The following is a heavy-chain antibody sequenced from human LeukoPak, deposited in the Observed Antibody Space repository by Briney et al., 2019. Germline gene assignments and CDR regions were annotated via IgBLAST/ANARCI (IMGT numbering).Heavy chain of an antibody. Sequence: GRSLRLSCAASGFTFSSYAMHWVRQAPGKGLEWVAVISYDGSNKYYADSVKGRFTISRDNSKNTLYLQMNSLRAEDTAVYYCARDRGIVPAAIESREEFLEWFPLDYWGQGTLVTVSS. D-gene: IGHD2-2*02. CDR3: ARDRGIVPAAIESREEFLEWFPLDY. V-gene: IGHV3-30-3*01. CDR2: ISYDGSNK. CDR1: GFTFSSYA. J-gene: IGHJ4*02.